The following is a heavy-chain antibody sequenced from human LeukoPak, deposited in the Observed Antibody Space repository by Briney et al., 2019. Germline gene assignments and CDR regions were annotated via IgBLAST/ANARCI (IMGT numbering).Heavy chain of an antibody. Sequence: PGGSLRLSCAASGFTLSDYYMSWLRQAPGNGLEWISYISDSGSTIYYANSVKGRFTISRDNAKNSLYLQMSSLRAEDTAVYYCASSQLSRDGYNPIDYWGQGTLVTVSS. CDR1: GFTLSDYY. V-gene: IGHV3-11*01. D-gene: IGHD5-12*01. CDR3: ASSQLSRDGYNPIDY. CDR2: ISDSGSTI. J-gene: IGHJ4*02.